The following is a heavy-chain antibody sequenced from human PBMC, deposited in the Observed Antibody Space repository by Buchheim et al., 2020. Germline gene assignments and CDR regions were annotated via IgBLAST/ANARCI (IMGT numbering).Heavy chain of an antibody. CDR1: GGSISSSSYY. CDR3: ASYGAYYYDSSGYYDY. CDR2: FYYSGST. D-gene: IGHD3-22*01. J-gene: IGHJ4*02. V-gene: IGHV4-39*07. Sequence: QLQLQESGPGLVKPSETLSLTCTVSGGSISSSSYYWGWIRQPPGKGLEWIGSFYYSGSTYYNPSLKSRVTISVDTSKNQFSLKLSSVTAADTAVYYCASYGAYYYDSSGYYDYWGQGTL.